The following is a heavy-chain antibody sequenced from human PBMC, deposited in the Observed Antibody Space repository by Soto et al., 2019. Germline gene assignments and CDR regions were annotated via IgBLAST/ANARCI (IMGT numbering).Heavy chain of an antibody. CDR1: GFSLSTSGVG. V-gene: IGHV2-5*02. Sequence: QITLKESGPTLVKPTQTLTLTCTFSGFSLSTSGVGVGWIRQPPGKALEWLALIYWDDDKRYTPSLRPRLTITADTSKNQVVFTMIRMDPVDTATYYCAHTFRDNNEYYFDQWDQGTLVTVSS. CDR2: IYWDDDK. D-gene: IGHD1-1*01. CDR3: AHTFRDNNEYYFDQ. J-gene: IGHJ4*02.